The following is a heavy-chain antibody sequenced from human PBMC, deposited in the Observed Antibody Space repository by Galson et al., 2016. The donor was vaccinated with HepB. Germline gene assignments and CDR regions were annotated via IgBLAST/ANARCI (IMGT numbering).Heavy chain of an antibody. V-gene: IGHV3-30*03. J-gene: IGHJ4*02. Sequence: SLRLSCAASGFSFSDYALHWVRQAPGKGLEWVAVVSSDGSTHFYGDAVKGRFTISRDNSKNTLFLQMNGLRGDDTAVYYCARDAKDHSILGDDGDHFDYWGQGSLVTVSS. CDR3: ARDAKDHSILGDDGDHFDY. CDR2: VSSDGSTH. CDR1: GFSFSDYA. D-gene: IGHD4-17*01.